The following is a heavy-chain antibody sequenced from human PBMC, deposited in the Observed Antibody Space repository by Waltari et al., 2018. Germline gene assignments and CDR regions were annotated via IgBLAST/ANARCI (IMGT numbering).Heavy chain of an antibody. CDR2: ISGSGTGT. J-gene: IGHJ4*02. D-gene: IGHD3-16*01. CDR1: GFTFSTYS. CDR3: ATFKGDY. Sequence: EVLLLESGGGLVQPGVSLRLSCAASGFTFSTYSRSWDRQVPGKGLEWVSSISGSGTGTYYADSAKGRFTISRDNSKNTLYLQMSSLRAEDTALYYCATFKGDYWGQGTLVTVSS. V-gene: IGHV3-23*01.